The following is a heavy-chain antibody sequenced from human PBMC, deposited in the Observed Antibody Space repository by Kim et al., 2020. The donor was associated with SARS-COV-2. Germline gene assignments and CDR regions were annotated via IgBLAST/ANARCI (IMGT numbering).Heavy chain of an antibody. J-gene: IGHJ4*02. CDR1: GFTFSSYE. D-gene: IGHD4-17*01. CDR2: ISSSGSTT. Sequence: GGSLRLSCAASGFTFSSYEMNWVRQAPGKGLEWVSYISSSGSTTYYADSVKGRFTISRDNAKNSLYLQMNSLRAEDTAVYYCARVTLMTTVVTDFDYWGQGTLVTVSS. CDR3: ARVTLMTTVVTDFDY. V-gene: IGHV3-48*03.